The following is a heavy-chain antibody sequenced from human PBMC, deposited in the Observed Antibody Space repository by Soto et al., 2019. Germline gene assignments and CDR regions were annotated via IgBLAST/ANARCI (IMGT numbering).Heavy chain of an antibody. CDR1: GFSLSNARMG. V-gene: IGHV2-26*01. D-gene: IGHD2-15*01. CDR2: IFSNDET. J-gene: IGHJ4*02. CDR3: GRFVKVVNKFDY. Sequence: QVTLKESGPVLVKPTETLTLTCTVSGFSLSNARMGVSWIRQPPRKSLEWLAHIFSNDETSYSTSLKSRLTFSLDTAKSQVVLTKSDFYTVDAPTYYCGRFVKVVNKFDYWGQGTVVTVS.